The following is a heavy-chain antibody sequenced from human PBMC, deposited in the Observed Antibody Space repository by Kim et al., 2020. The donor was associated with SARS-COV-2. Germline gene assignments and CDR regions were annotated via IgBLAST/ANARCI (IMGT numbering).Heavy chain of an antibody. D-gene: IGHD3-3*01. CDR2: IKSKTDGGTT. CDR1: GFTFSNAW. Sequence: GGSLRLSCAASGFTFSNAWMSWVRQAPGKGLEWVGRIKSKTDGGTTDYAAPVKGRFTISRDDSKNTLYLQMNSLKTEDTAVYYCTTRIRMKILEWHKGEEYNWFDPWGQGTLVTVSS. CDR3: TTRIRMKILEWHKGEEYNWFDP. J-gene: IGHJ5*02. V-gene: IGHV3-15*01.